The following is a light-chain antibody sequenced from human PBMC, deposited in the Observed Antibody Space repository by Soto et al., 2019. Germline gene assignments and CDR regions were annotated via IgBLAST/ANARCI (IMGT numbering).Light chain of an antibody. Sequence: QSALTQPASVSGSPGQSITISCTGTRSDVGGYNYVSWYQQHPGKAPKLMIYEVSNRPSGVSNRFSGSKSGNTASLTISGLQAEDESDYNCSSYTSSSTYVFGTRTKVTVL. CDR1: RSDVGGYNY. J-gene: IGLJ1*01. CDR3: SSYTSSSTYV. CDR2: EVS. V-gene: IGLV2-14*01.